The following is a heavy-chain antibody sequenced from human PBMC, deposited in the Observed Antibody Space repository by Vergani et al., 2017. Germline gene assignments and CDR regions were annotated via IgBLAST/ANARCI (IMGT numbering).Heavy chain of an antibody. V-gene: IGHV3-7*03. J-gene: IGHJ6*02. Sequence: EVQLVESGGGLVQPGGSLRLSCAASGFTFSSYWMSWVRQAPGKGLEWVANIKQDGSEKYYVDSVKGRFTISRDNAKNSLYLQMNSLRAEDTAVYYCARGPQTGPYYYYSYGMDVWGQGTTVTVSS. CDR2: IKQDGSEK. CDR3: ARGPQTGPYYYYSYGMDV. D-gene: IGHD3-10*01. CDR1: GFTFSSYW.